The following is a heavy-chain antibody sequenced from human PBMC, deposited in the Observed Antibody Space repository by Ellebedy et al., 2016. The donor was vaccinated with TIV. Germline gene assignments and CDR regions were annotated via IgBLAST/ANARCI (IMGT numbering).Heavy chain of an antibody. CDR1: GGTFSRHV. D-gene: IGHD1-26*01. CDR2: ISAYNGNT. Sequence: AASVKVSCKASGGTFSRHVISWVRQAPGQGLEWMGWISAYNGNTNYAQKLQGRVTMTTDTSTSTAYMELRSLRSDDTAVYYCARDRSGTSLFDYWGQGALVTVSS. CDR3: ARDRSGTSLFDY. J-gene: IGHJ4*02. V-gene: IGHV1-18*01.